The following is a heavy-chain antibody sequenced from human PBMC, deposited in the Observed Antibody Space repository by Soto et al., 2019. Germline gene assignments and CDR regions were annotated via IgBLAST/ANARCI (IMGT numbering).Heavy chain of an antibody. CDR2: ISGSGGST. V-gene: IGHV3-23*01. Sequence: TGGSLRLSCAASGFTFSSYAMSWVRQAPGKGLEWVSAISGSGGSTYYADSVKGRFTISRDNSKNTLYLQMNSLRAEDTAVYYCATFRGVENYFDYWGQGTLVTVSS. CDR1: GFTFSSYA. CDR3: ATFRGVENYFDY. D-gene: IGHD3-10*01. J-gene: IGHJ4*02.